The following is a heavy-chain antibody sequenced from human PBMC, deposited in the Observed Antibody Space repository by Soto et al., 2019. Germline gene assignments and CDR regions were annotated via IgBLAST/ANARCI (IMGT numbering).Heavy chain of an antibody. V-gene: IGHV1-46*01. CDR1: GYTFTSYY. Sequence: ASVKVSCKASGYTFTSYYMHWVRQAPGQVLEWMGIINPSGGSTSYAQKFQGRVTMTRDTSTSTVYMELSSLRSEDTAVYYCARDPAYYYGSGSYRPPGFDYWGQGTLVTVSS. CDR3: ARDPAYYYGSGSYRPPGFDY. CDR2: INPSGGST. J-gene: IGHJ4*02. D-gene: IGHD3-10*01.